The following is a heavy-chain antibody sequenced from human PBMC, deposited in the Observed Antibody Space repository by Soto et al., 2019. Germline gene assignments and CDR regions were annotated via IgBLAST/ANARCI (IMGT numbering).Heavy chain of an antibody. Sequence: HPGGSLRLSCAASGFTFSSYAMHWVRQAPGKGLEWVAVISYDGSNKYYADSVKGRFTISRDNSKNTLYLQMNSLRAEDTAVYYCARDLGFGDYASGLDYWGQGTLVTVSS. D-gene: IGHD4-17*01. CDR3: ARDLGFGDYASGLDY. CDR2: ISYDGSNK. V-gene: IGHV3-30-3*01. J-gene: IGHJ4*02. CDR1: GFTFSSYA.